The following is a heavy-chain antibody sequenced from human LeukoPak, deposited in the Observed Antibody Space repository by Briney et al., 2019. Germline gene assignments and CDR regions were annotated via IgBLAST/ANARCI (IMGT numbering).Heavy chain of an antibody. CDR2: IYFSGST. CDR1: GGSISSYY. J-gene: IGHJ5*02. D-gene: IGHD1-26*01. CDR3: ARLRLSGGSFSVGWFDP. V-gene: IGHV4-59*08. Sequence: PSETLSLTCTVSGGSISSYYWSWIRQSPGKGLEWIGHIYFSGSTNYNPSLKSRVTISVDTSKNQFSLKLSSATAADTAVYFCARLRLSGGSFSVGWFDPWGQGIQVTVSS.